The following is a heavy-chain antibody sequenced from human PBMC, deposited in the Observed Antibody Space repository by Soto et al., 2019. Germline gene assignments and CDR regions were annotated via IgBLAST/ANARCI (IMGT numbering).Heavy chain of an antibody. J-gene: IGHJ6*03. CDR1: GFTFSDHY. D-gene: IGHD4-17*01. CDR2: TRNKANSYTT. CDR3: ARDTHHDYGDSYYYYYMDV. V-gene: IGHV3-72*01. Sequence: GGSLRLSCAASGFTFSDHYMDWVRQAPGKGLEWVGRTRNKANSYTTEYAASVKGRFTISRDDSKNSLYLQMNSLKTEDTAVYYCARDTHHDYGDSYYYYYMDVWGKGTTVTVSS.